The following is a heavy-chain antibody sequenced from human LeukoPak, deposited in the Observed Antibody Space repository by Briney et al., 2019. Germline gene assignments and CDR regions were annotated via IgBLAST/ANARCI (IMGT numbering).Heavy chain of an antibody. CDR1: GFTFSSYS. J-gene: IGHJ6*02. CDR3: ARGSCSSRSCYKRVNGLDV. V-gene: IGHV3-21*01. D-gene: IGHD2-2*01. CDR2: ISSSSSYI. Sequence: GGSLRLSCAASGFTFSSYSMNWVRQAPGKGLEWVSSISSSSSYIYYADSVKGRFTISRDNAKNSFYLQMNNLRAGDTAVYYCARGSCSSRSCYKRVNGLDVWGQGTPVTVSS.